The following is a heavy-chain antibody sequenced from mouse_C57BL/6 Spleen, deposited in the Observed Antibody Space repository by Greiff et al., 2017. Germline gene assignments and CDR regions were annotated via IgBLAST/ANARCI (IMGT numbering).Heavy chain of an antibody. J-gene: IGHJ4*01. Sequence: VQLQESGPELVKPGASVKLSCKASGYTFTDYYINWVKQRPGQGLEWIGCIYPGSGNTKYNEKFKGKATLTVDTSSSTAYMQLSSLTSEDSAVHCCARKGWDGAMDYWGQGTSVT. CDR2: IYPGSGNT. D-gene: IGHD3-3*01. V-gene: IGHV1-84*01. CDR1: GYTFTDYY. CDR3: ARKGWDGAMDY.